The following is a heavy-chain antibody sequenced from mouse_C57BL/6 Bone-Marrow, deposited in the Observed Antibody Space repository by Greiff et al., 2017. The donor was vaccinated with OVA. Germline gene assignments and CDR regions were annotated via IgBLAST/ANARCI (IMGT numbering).Heavy chain of an antibody. J-gene: IGHJ4*01. D-gene: IGHD1-1*01. CDR2: IRLKSDNYAT. CDR3: TGRGPYYYYGAMDY. CDR1: GFTFSNYW. V-gene: IGHV6-3*01. Sequence: EVQGVESGGGLVQPGGSMKLSCVASGFTFSNYWMNWVRQSPEKGLEWVAQIRLKSDNYATHYAESVKGRFTISRDDSKSSVYLQMNNLRAEDTGIYYGTGRGPYYYYGAMDYWGQGTSVTVSS.